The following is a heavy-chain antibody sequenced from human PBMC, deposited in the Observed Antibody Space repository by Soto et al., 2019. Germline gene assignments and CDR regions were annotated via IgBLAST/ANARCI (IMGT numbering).Heavy chain of an antibody. V-gene: IGHV1-18*01. Sequence: QVHLVQSGAEVEKPGASVKVSCKASGYTFTDYGISWVRQAPGQGLQWMGWITAFNGNTKYAQQFQGSVTMTTDTSTSTAYMGLRSLESDDTAVYYCARISPSDIWSGYYYFFDYWGQGTLVTVSS. J-gene: IGHJ4*02. CDR3: ARISPSDIWSGYYYFFDY. D-gene: IGHD3-3*01. CDR2: ITAFNGNT. CDR1: GYTFTDYG.